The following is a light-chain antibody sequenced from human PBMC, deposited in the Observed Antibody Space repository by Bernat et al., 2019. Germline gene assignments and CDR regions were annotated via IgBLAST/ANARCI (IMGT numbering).Light chain of an antibody. Sequence: QFVLTQPPSVSAAPGQRVTISCSGISSNIGSDTVNWYQQVPGTAPKLLIYSNNRRPSGVPDRFSGSKSGTSASLAIGGLQSEDEADYYCASWDSSLKGYVFGTGTKVTV. CDR1: SSNIGSDT. CDR3: ASWDSSLKGYV. V-gene: IGLV1-44*01. CDR2: SNN. J-gene: IGLJ1*01.